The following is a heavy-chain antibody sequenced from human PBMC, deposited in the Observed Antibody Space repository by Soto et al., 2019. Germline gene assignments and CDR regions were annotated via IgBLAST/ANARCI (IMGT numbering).Heavy chain of an antibody. D-gene: IGHD5-12*01. Sequence: SQTLSPTCAISGDSVSSNTASWNWIRQSPSRGLEWLGRTYFRSKWYNDYAVSVKSRIIINPDTSNNQLSLQLNSVTPEDTAVYFCAKGDNLGPKTGYAFDPWGQGIMVTVS. V-gene: IGHV6-1*01. CDR3: AKGDNLGPKTGYAFDP. J-gene: IGHJ5*02. CDR2: TYFRSKWYN. CDR1: GDSVSSNTAS.